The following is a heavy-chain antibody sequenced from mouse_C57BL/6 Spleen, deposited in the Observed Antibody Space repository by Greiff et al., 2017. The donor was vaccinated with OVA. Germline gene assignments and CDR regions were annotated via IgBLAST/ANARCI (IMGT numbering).Heavy chain of an antibody. CDR3: ARYGYGSSSDY. V-gene: IGHV1-64*01. CDR1: GYTFTSYW. Sequence: VQLQQPGAELVKPGASVKLSCKASGYTFTSYWMHWVKQRPGQGLEWIGMIHPNSGSTNYNEKFKSKATLTVDKSSSTAYMQLSSLTSEDSAVYYCARYGYGSSSDYWGQGTTLTVSS. J-gene: IGHJ2*01. CDR2: IHPNSGST. D-gene: IGHD1-1*01.